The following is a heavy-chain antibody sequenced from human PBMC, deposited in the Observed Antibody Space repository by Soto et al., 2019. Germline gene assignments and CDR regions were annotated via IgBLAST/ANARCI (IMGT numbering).Heavy chain of an antibody. Sequence: PSETLSLTCAVNGGSGGSFSGYYWSWIRQPPGKGLEWIGEINHSGSTNYNPSLKSRVTISVDTPKNQFSLKLSSVTAAYTAVYYCARPLAYCGGDCPQAFDIWGQGTMVT. D-gene: IGHD2-21*02. V-gene: IGHV4-34*01. CDR2: INHSGST. CDR3: ARPLAYCGGDCPQAFDI. J-gene: IGHJ3*02. CDR1: GGSGGSFSGYY.